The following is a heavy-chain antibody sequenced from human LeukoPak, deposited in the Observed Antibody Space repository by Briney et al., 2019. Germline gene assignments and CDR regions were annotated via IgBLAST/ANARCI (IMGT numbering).Heavy chain of an antibody. CDR3: ARHTRDYYGGGNWFDP. CDR1: GGSISSSSYY. D-gene: IGHD3-10*01. CDR2: IYYSGST. V-gene: IGHV4-39*01. Sequence: PSETLSLTCTVSGGSISSSSYYWGWIRQPPGKGLEWIGSIYYSGSTYYNPSLKSRVTISVDTSKNQFSLKLSSVTAADTAVYYCARHTRDYYGGGNWFDPWGQGTLVTVSS. J-gene: IGHJ5*02.